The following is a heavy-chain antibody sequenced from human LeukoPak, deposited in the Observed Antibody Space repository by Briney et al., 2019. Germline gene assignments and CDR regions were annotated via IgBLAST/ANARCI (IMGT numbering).Heavy chain of an antibody. D-gene: IGHD6-19*01. J-gene: IGHJ3*02. CDR1: GFTFSSYS. CDR2: ISSSSSYI. V-gene: IGHV3-21*01. Sequence: GGSLRLSCAASGFTFSSYSMNWVRQAPGKGLEWVSSISSSSSYIYYADSVKGRFTISRGNAKNSLYLQMNSLRAEDTAVYYCARPSTQGRVAGAFDIWGQGTMVTVSS. CDR3: ARPSTQGRVAGAFDI.